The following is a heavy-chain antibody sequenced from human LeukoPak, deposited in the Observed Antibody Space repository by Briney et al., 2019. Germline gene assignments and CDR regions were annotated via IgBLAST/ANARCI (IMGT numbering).Heavy chain of an antibody. Sequence: ASVKVSCKASGYTFTTYGISWVRQAPGQGLEWMAWISAYNGNTNYAQNLQGRFTMTTDTSTTTAYMELRRLRSDDTAVYHCARAPRGYCSGGSCFDSWGQGTLVTVSS. CDR1: GYTFTTYG. CDR2: ISAYNGNT. D-gene: IGHD2-15*01. V-gene: IGHV1-18*01. CDR3: ARAPRGYCSGGSCFDS. J-gene: IGHJ4*02.